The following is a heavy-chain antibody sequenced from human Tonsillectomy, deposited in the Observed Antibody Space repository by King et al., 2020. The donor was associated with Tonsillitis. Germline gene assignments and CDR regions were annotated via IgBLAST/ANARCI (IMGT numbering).Heavy chain of an antibody. V-gene: IGHV3-48*02. D-gene: IGHD3-22*01. CDR1: GFTFSVYS. Sequence: VQLVESGGGLVQPGGSLRLSCAASGFTFSVYSMNWVRQAPGKGLEWVSYISSGSSTIYYADSVKGRFTISRDNAKNSLYLQMNSLRDEDTAVYYCARDLSYYDSSGYVRFDPWGQGTLVTVSS. J-gene: IGHJ5*02. CDR3: ARDLSYYDSSGYVRFDP. CDR2: ISSGSSTI.